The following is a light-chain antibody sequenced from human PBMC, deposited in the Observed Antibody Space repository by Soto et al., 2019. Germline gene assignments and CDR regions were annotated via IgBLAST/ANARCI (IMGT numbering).Light chain of an antibody. CDR2: EAS. V-gene: IGKV1-5*01. Sequence: DIQMTQSPSTLYASVGDRVTITCRASQSISSWLAWYQQKPGKAPKLLIHEASRLESGVPSRFSGSESGTEFTLTISGLHPEDFATYYCQQYTNCPLSFGGGTRVEIK. CDR1: QSISSW. J-gene: IGKJ4*01. CDR3: QQYTNCPLS.